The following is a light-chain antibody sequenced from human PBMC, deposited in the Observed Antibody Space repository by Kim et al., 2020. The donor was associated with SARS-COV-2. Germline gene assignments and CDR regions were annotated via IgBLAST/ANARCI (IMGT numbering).Light chain of an antibody. V-gene: IGLV4-69*01. CDR2: LNSDGAH. J-gene: IGLJ2*01. Sequence: ASVKLTCTLSSGHSSYAIAWHQQQPEKGPRYLMKLNSDGAHNKGDGIPDRFSGSSFGAERYLTISSLQSEDEADYYCQTWGTGIRVFGGGTQLTVL. CDR3: QTWGTGIRV. CDR1: SGHSSYA.